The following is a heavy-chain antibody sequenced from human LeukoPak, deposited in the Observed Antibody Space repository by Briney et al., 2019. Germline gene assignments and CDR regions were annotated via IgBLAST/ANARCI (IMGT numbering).Heavy chain of an antibody. CDR2: IKEDGSEK. V-gene: IGHV3-7*03. Sequence: GGSLRLSCAASTFTFRNYWMSWVRQAPGKGLEWVANIKEDGSEKDYVDSVKGRFTISRDNAKNSLYLQMNSLRADDTAVYYCAKDPSVTPTYFGYWGQGTLVTVSS. CDR1: TFTFRNYW. D-gene: IGHD4-11*01. J-gene: IGHJ4*02. CDR3: AKDPSVTPTYFGY.